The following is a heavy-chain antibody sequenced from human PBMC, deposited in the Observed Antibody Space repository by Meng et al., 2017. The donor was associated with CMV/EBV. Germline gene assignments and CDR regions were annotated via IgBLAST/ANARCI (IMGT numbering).Heavy chain of an antibody. J-gene: IGHJ6*02. V-gene: IGHV4-39*07. CDR3: ARDPGRVYYYYGMDV. Sequence: SETLSLTCTVSGGSISSSSYYWGWIRQPPGKGLEWIESIYYSGSTYYNPSLKSRVTISVDTSKNQFSLKLSSVTAADTAVYYCARDPGRVYYYYGMDVWGQGTTVTVSS. CDR1: GGSISSSSYY. D-gene: IGHD3-10*01. CDR2: IYYSGST.